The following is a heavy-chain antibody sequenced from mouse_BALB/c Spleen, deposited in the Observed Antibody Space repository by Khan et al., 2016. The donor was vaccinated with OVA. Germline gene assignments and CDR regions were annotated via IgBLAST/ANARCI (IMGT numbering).Heavy chain of an antibody. CDR2: ISYGGST. Sequence: VQLKELGPGLVKPSQSLSLTCTVTGYSITSDYAWDWIRQFPGNKLEWMGYISYGGSTSYNPSLKSRISITRDTSKNQFFLQLNSVTTEDTATYYCARKNYYGYAMDYWGQGTSVTVSS. J-gene: IGHJ4*01. CDR3: ARKNYYGYAMDY. D-gene: IGHD1-1*01. CDR1: GYSITSDYA. V-gene: IGHV3-2*02.